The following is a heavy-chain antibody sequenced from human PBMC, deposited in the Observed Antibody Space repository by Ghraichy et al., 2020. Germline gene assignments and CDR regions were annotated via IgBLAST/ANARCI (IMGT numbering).Heavy chain of an antibody. CDR1: GFTFDIYS. CDR3: TRRIEHCSGGICWTPGY. V-gene: IGHV3-23*01. Sequence: GGSLRLSCAASGFTFDIYSMNWVRQAPGKGLEWVSRISGSATDTDYADSVRGRFTISRDNSKSMLYLQLNSLKAEDTAIYYCTRRIEHCSGGICWTPGYWGQGTLVTVSS. CDR2: ISGSATDT. D-gene: IGHD2-15*01. J-gene: IGHJ4*02.